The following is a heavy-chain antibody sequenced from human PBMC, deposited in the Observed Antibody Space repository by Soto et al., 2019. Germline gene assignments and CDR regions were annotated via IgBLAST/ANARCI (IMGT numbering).Heavy chain of an antibody. D-gene: IGHD3-9*01. CDR2: INADSTYI. CDR1: GFAFNTYS. J-gene: IGHJ6*02. V-gene: IGHV3-21*02. Sequence: EVQLVESGGGLVNPGGSLRLSCTASGFAFNTYSMNWVRQAPGKGLEWVSSINADSTYIYYSDSLRGRITISRDNAKDSLFLQMNSLRPDDTAVYYCVRDLGRYFRSGYMDLWGDGVTVTVSS. CDR3: VRDLGRYFRSGYMDL.